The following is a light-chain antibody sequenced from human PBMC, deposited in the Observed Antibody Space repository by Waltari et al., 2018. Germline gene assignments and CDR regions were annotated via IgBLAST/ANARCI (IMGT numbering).Light chain of an antibody. V-gene: IGLV2-8*01. Sequence: QSALTQPPSASGSPGQSVTIPCTGTSSDVGAYNYGSWYQHHPGKAPKLIIYEVTQRPSGVPDRFSGSKSGNTASLTVSVLQAEDEADYYCNSYAGSNTVIFGGGTKLTVL. J-gene: IGLJ2*01. CDR1: SSDVGAYNY. CDR2: EVT. CDR3: NSYAGSNTVI.